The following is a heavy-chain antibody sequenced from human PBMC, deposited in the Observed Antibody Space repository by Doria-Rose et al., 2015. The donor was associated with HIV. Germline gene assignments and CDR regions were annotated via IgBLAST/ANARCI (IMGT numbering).Heavy chain of an antibody. J-gene: IGHJ4*02. CDR2: VSFDGSTN. CDR1: GFRFSSYG. Sequence: QVQLVQSEGGVVQPGRSLRLSCAASGFRFSSYGMHWVRRAPGKGLEWVAVVSFDGSTNKYADSVKGRFTISRDSSKNTLTLQMNSLRSEDTAVYYCAKDQHTDSFYFDSWGQGTLSPSPQ. V-gene: IGHV3-30*18. D-gene: IGHD2-21*02. CDR3: AKDQHTDSFYFDS.